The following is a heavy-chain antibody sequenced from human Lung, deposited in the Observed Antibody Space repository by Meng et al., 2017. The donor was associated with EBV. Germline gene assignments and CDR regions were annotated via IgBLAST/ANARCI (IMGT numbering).Heavy chain of an antibody. CDR2: ISCYNGDT. CDR1: GYTFTHHG. CDR3: ARDPSNTSGRYAYFDY. D-gene: IGHD6-19*01. V-gene: IGHV1-18*01. Sequence: QLQLVQSGAEVKKPGASVRVSCKASGYTFTHHGISWIRQAPGQGLEWMGWISCYNGDTNYAQKLQGRVTMTTDTSTNTAYMDLRGLRSDDTAVYYCARDPSNTSGRYAYFDYWGQGTLVTASS. J-gene: IGHJ4*02.